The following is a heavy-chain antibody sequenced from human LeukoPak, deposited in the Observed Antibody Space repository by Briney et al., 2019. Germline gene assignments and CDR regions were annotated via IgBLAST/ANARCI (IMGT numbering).Heavy chain of an antibody. CDR3: ARQGVRGTYYYAMDV. D-gene: IGHD3-10*01. CDR2: IYYSGTT. J-gene: IGHJ6*02. CDR1: GGSISSTAYY. V-gene: IGHV4-39*01. Sequence: PSDTLSLTYTVSGGSISSTAYYWGWLRQPPGRGLEWIATIYYSGTTYYNPSLESRVTISVDTSKNQFSLKLSSVTAADTSVYYCARQGVRGTYYYAMDVWGQGTTVTVSS.